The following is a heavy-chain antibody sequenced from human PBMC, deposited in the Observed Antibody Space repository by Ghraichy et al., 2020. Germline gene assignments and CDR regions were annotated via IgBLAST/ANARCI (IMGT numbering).Heavy chain of an antibody. Sequence: ASVKVSCKASGYTFTGYYMHWVRQAPGQGLEWMGWINPNSGGTNYAQKFQGRVTMTRDTSISTAYMELSRLRSDDTAVYYCARERFAPLGYCSGGSCPTFDYWGQGTLVTVSS. J-gene: IGHJ4*02. CDR2: INPNSGGT. V-gene: IGHV1-2*02. D-gene: IGHD2-15*01. CDR1: GYTFTGYY. CDR3: ARERFAPLGYCSGGSCPTFDY.